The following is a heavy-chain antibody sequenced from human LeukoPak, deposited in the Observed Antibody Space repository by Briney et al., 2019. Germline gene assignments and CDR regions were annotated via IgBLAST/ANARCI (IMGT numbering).Heavy chain of an antibody. CDR2: INHSGST. J-gene: IGHJ4*02. CDR3: ARVSMVRGATFDY. CDR1: GGSFSGYY. Sequence: SETLSLTCAVYGGSFSGYYWSWIRQPPGKGLEWIGEINHSGSTNYNPSLKSRVTMSVDTSKNQFSLKLSSVTAADTAVYYCARVSMVRGATFDYWGQGTLVTVSS. V-gene: IGHV4-34*01. D-gene: IGHD3-10*01.